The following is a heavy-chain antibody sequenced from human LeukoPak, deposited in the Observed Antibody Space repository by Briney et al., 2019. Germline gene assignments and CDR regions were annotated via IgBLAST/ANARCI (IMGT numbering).Heavy chain of an antibody. CDR1: GGSISTSNYY. CDR3: AMEAAASWFDP. J-gene: IGHJ5*02. CDR2: IYYSGST. Sequence: PSETLSLTCTVSGGSISTSNYYWGWVRQPPGKGLEWIGYIYYSGSTNYNPSLKSRVTISVDTSKYQFSLKLSSVTAADTAVDYWAMEAAASWFDPWGQGTLVTVSS. V-gene: IGHV4-61*05. D-gene: IGHD6-13*01.